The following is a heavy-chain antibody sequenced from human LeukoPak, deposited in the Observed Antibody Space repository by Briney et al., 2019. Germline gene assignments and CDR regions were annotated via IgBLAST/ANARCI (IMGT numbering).Heavy chain of an antibody. Sequence: PSETLSLTCTVSGGSISSYYWSWIRQPPGKRLEWIGYIYYSGSTNYNPSLKSRVTISVDTSKNQFSLKLSSVTAADTAVYYCARVSSSGWFDYWGQGTLVTVSS. CDR1: GGSISSYY. D-gene: IGHD6-19*01. V-gene: IGHV4-59*01. CDR3: ARVSSSGWFDY. CDR2: IYYSGST. J-gene: IGHJ4*02.